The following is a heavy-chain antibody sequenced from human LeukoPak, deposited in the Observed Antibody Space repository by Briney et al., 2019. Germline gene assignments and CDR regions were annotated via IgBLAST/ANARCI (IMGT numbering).Heavy chain of an antibody. V-gene: IGHV3-33*01. J-gene: IGHJ6*02. CDR3: ARGGPSYYGMDV. CDR1: GFTFSSYG. Sequence: GGSLSLSCAASGFTFSSYGMQWVRQAPGKGLEWVAVIWYDGSNEYYADSVKGRFTISRDNSKNTLYLQMNTLRAEDTAVYYCARGGPSYYGMDVWGQGTSVTVSS. CDR2: IWYDGSNE.